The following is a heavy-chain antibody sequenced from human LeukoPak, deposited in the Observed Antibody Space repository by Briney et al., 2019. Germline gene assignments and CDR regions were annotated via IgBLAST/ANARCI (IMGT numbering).Heavy chain of an antibody. D-gene: IGHD6-6*01. J-gene: IGHJ4*02. CDR3: ARGGAARPDY. V-gene: IGHV3-23*01. CDR2: ISISANST. CDR1: GFTFSSYA. Sequence: GGSLRLSCAASGFTFSSYAMSWVRQAPGKGLEWVSTISISANSTYYADSVKGRFTISRDNSKNTLFLQMNSLRAEDTAVYYCARGGAARPDYWGQGTLVTVSS.